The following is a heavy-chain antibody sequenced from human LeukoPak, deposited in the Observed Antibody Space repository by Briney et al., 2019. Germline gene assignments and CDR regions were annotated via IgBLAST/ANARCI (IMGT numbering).Heavy chain of an antibody. CDR3: ATARTVLRYFEP. D-gene: IGHD3-9*01. J-gene: IGHJ5*02. Sequence: WVRQAPGKGLEWIGSIYYSGSTYYNPSLKSRVTISVDTSKNQFSLKLSSVTAADTAMYYCATARTVLRYFEPWGQGTLVTVSS. CDR2: IYYSGST. V-gene: IGHV4-39*07.